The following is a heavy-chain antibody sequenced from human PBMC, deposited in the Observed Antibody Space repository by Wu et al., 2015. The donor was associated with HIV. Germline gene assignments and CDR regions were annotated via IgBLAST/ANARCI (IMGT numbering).Heavy chain of an antibody. D-gene: IGHD3-22*01. Sequence: QVQLVQSGAEVKKPGASVKVSCKASGYTFKNFYIHWVRQAPGQRLEWLAWINPNSGDTNSAQKFQGRVTLTSDTSISTTYMELSGLRSDDTAVYYCARDPFYDHSGYYNLTYWGQGTLVTVSS. V-gene: IGHV1-2*02. CDR2: INPNSGDT. J-gene: IGHJ4*02. CDR3: ARDPFYDHSGYYNLTY. CDR1: GYTFKNFY.